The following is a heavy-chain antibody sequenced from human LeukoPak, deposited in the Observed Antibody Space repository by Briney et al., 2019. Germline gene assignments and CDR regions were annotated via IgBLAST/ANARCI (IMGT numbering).Heavy chain of an antibody. J-gene: IGHJ6*02. V-gene: IGHV3-23*01. Sequence: GGSLRLSCAASGFTFSSYAMSWVRQAPGKGLEWVSAISGSGGSTYYADSVKGRFTISRDNSKNTLYLQMNSLRAEDTAVYYCARDFGYYGSGSYLGMDVWGQGTTVTVS. CDR3: ARDFGYYGSGSYLGMDV. D-gene: IGHD3-10*01. CDR1: GFTFSSYA. CDR2: ISGSGGST.